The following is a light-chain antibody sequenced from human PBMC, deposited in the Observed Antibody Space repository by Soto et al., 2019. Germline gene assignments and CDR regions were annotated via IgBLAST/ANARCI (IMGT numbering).Light chain of an antibody. CDR2: QVT. Sequence: QSVLTQPASVSGSPGQSITISCTGTSSDLAIYNYVSWYQQQPGKAPKLMIYQVTNRPSGVSNRFSGSKSGTSASLAISGLQSEDEADYYCAAWDDSLNGLLFGGGTKVTVL. J-gene: IGLJ2*01. V-gene: IGLV2-14*01. CDR3: AAWDDSLNGLL. CDR1: SSDLAIYNY.